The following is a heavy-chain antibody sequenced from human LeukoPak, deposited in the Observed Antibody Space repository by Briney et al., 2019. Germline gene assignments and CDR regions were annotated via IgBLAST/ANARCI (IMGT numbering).Heavy chain of an antibody. CDR3: ARAPVGATTPRYYYYYMDV. D-gene: IGHD1-26*01. J-gene: IGHJ6*03. CDR2: INPSGGST. V-gene: IGHV1-46*01. Sequence: ASVNVSCKASGYTFTGYYMHWVRQAPGQGLEWMGIINPSGGSTSYAQKFQGRVTMTRDMSTSTVYMELSSLRSEDTAVYYCARAPVGATTPRYYYYYMDVWGEGTTVTVSS. CDR1: GYTFTGYY.